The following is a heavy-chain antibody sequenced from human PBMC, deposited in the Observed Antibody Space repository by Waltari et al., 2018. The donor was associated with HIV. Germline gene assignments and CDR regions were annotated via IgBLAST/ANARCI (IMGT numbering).Heavy chain of an antibody. V-gene: IGHV4-61*02. J-gene: IGHJ4*02. D-gene: IGHD3-3*01. CDR3: AGQYYDFWSAPEDY. CDR2: IYTSGST. CDR1: GGYISSGSSY. Sequence: QVQLQESGPGLVKPSQTLSLTCTASGGYISSGSSYWSWIRQPAGKGLEWIGRIYTSGSTNYNPSLKSRVTISVDTSKNQFSLKLSSVTAADTAVYYCAGQYYDFWSAPEDYWGQGTLVTVSS.